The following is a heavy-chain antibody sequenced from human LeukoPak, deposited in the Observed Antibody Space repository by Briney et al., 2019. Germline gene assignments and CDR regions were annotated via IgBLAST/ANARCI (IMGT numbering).Heavy chain of an antibody. CDR3: ARLGSDCGGGNCY. J-gene: IGHJ4*02. CDR1: SYTFTTFG. Sequence: ASVTVSCKASSYTFTTFGITWVRQAPGQGLEWMGWINTYNGNTNYAQNLQGRVTMTTDTSTSTAYMELRSLTSDDTAVYYCARLGSDCGGGNCYWGQGTLVTVSS. CDR2: INTYNGNT. D-gene: IGHD2-15*01. V-gene: IGHV1-18*01.